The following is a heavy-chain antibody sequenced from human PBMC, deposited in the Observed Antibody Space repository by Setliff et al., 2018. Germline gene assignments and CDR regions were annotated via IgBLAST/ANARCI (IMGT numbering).Heavy chain of an antibody. J-gene: IGHJ4*02. CDR2: INPDSGGT. Sequence: ASVKVSCKASGYTFTDYYIHWVRQAPGQGLEWMGRINPDSGGTDYAQKFQGRVTMTRDTSITAAYMELSRLRSDDSAVYYCARGPSNYDLLTGCDCWGQGTLVTVSS. CDR3: ARGPSNYDLLTGCDC. V-gene: IGHV1-2*06. CDR1: GYTFTDYY. D-gene: IGHD3-9*01.